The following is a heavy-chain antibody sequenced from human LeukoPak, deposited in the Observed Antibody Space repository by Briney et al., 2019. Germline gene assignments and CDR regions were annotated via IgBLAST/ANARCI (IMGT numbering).Heavy chain of an antibody. CDR2: IYYSGST. Sequence: SETLSLTCTVSGGSISSYYWSWLRQPPGKGLEWIGYIYYSGSTNYNPSLKSRVTISVDTSKNQFSLKLSSVTAADTAVYYCARSQKSYYYDSSGYYYGGTLDYWGQGTLVTVSS. CDR3: ARSQKSYYYDSSGYYYGGTLDY. V-gene: IGHV4-59*01. D-gene: IGHD3-22*01. CDR1: GGSISSYY. J-gene: IGHJ4*02.